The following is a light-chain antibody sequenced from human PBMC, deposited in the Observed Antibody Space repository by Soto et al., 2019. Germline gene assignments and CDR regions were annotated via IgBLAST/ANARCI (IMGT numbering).Light chain of an antibody. J-gene: IGKJ2*01. CDR1: QSVGTT. V-gene: IGKV3-15*01. Sequence: EVVLTQSPATLSVSPGEGVTLSCRASQSVGTTLAWYQQKPGQAPRLLIYGAFTRVTGIPARFSGSGSGTDVTLTISSLQAEDFAVYYCQEYSNWPVYTFAQGTKLEIK. CDR2: GAF. CDR3: QEYSNWPVYT.